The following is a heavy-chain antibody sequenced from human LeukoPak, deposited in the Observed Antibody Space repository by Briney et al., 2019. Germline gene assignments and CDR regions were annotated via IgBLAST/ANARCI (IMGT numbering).Heavy chain of an antibody. Sequence: SVKVSCKASGYTFTSYGFIWVRQAPGQGLEWMGRIIPILGIANYAQKFQGRVTITADKSTSTAYMELSSLRSEDTAVYYCARAQNYYDSSGYYYKDYYYGMDVWGQGTTVTVSS. J-gene: IGHJ6*02. CDR2: IIPILGIA. V-gene: IGHV1-69*04. CDR3: ARAQNYYDSSGYYYKDYYYGMDV. D-gene: IGHD3-22*01. CDR1: GYTFTSYG.